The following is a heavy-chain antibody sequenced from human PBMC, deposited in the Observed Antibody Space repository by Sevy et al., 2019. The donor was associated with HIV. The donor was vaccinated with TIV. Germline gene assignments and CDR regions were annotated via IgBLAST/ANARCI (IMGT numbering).Heavy chain of an antibody. CDR1: GITFSTSG. J-gene: IGHJ6*02. Sequence: GGSLRLSCVVSGITFSTSGMHWVRQAPGKGLEWVAITSYNEGGENYADSVKGRFTISRDNSKNTVYLQMYRLTTEDTGVYYCAKDTGSSGYDHYGLDVWGQGTTVTVSS. D-gene: IGHD6-19*01. CDR3: AKDTGSSGYDHYGLDV. V-gene: IGHV3-30*18. CDR2: TSYNEGGE.